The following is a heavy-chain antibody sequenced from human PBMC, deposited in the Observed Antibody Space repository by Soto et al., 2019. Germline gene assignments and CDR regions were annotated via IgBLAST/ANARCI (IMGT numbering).Heavy chain of an antibody. J-gene: IGHJ6*03. V-gene: IGHV1-24*01. CDR3: ATGVAARQPPSYYYMHV. CDR2: FDPEDGET. Sequence: ASVKVSCKVSGYTLTELSMHWVRQAPGKGLEWMGGFDPEDGETIYAQKFQGRVTMTEDTSTDTAYMELSSLRSEDTAVYYCATGVAARQPPSYYYMHVSGKATTVTVSS. CDR1: GYTLTELS. D-gene: IGHD6-6*01.